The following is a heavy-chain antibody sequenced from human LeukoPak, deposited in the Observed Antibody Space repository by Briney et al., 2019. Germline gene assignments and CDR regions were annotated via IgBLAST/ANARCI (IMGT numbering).Heavy chain of an antibody. CDR3: ARGKGPHNWNSPTHRLVYFDY. J-gene: IGHJ4*02. Sequence: PGGSLRLSCAASGFTFSSYGMHWVRQAPGKGLEWVAVISYDGSNKYYADSVKGRFTISRDNAKNSLYLQMNSLRAEDTAVYYCARGKGPHNWNSPTHRLVYFDYWGQGTLVTVSS. V-gene: IGHV3-30*03. CDR1: GFTFSSYG. CDR2: ISYDGSNK. D-gene: IGHD1-7*01.